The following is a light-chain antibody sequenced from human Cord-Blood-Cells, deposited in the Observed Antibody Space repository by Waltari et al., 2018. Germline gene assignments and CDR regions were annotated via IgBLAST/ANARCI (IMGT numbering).Light chain of an antibody. CDR3: QQSYSTWT. CDR1: QSISSY. CDR2: AAS. J-gene: IGKJ1*01. V-gene: IGKV1-39*01. Sequence: DIQMTQSPASLSASVRDSVTITCRASQSISSYLNWYKQKPGKAPKLLIYAASSLQSGVPSRFSGSGSGTDFTLTISSLQPEDFATYYCQQSYSTWTFGQGTKVEIK.